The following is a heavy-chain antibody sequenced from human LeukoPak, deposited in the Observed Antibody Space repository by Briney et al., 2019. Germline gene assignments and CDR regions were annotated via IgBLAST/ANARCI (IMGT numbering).Heavy chain of an antibody. CDR2: ISAYNGDT. Sequence: GASVKVSCKASGYTFINFRINWVRQAPGQGLEWMGSISAYNGDTNYAQKLQGRVTMTTDTSTSTAYMELRSLRSEDTAVYYCATTEDYVWGNYHLGVWGQGTLITVSS. CDR1: GYTFINFR. D-gene: IGHD3-16*02. V-gene: IGHV1-18*01. J-gene: IGHJ1*01. CDR3: ATTEDYVWGNYHLGV.